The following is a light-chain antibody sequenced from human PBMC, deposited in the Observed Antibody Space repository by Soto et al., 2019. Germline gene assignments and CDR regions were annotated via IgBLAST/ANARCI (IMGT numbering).Light chain of an antibody. CDR3: SSYAGTNNV. Sequence: QSVLTQPPSASGSPGQSVTISCTGTSSDVGRYNYVSWYQQHPGKAPKLMIYEVTKRPSGVPDRFSGSKSGNTAPLTVSGLQAEDEADYYCSSYAGTNNVFGTGTKVTVL. CDR2: EVT. V-gene: IGLV2-8*01. J-gene: IGLJ1*01. CDR1: SSDVGRYNY.